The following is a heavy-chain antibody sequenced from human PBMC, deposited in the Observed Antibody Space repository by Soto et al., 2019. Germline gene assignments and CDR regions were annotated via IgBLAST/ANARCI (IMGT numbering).Heavy chain of an antibody. Sequence: GGSLRLSCAASGFTFSSYAMHWVRQAPGKGLEWVSVISYDGSNKYYADSVKGRFTISRDNSKNTLYLQMNSLRAEDTAVYYCARDGRYYYDSSGYQHWGQGTLVTVSS. V-gene: IGHV3-30-3*01. CDR2: ISYDGSNK. J-gene: IGHJ1*01. D-gene: IGHD3-22*01. CDR3: ARDGRYYYDSSGYQH. CDR1: GFTFSSYA.